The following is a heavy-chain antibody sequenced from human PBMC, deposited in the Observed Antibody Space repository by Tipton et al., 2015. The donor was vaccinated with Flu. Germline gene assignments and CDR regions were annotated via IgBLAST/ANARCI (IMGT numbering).Heavy chain of an antibody. V-gene: IGHV3-23*01. Sequence: SLRLSCAASGFKFSNFALCWVRQVPGKGLEWISAISASGGNTYYADSVKGRFTISRDNSKNTLYLQMNSLRDEDTALYYCAKLWEVGGDYGQKFWGQGSLVTVSS. CDR3: AKLWEVGGDYGQKF. CDR2: ISASGGNT. D-gene: IGHD4-17*01. CDR1: GFKFSNFA. J-gene: IGHJ4*02.